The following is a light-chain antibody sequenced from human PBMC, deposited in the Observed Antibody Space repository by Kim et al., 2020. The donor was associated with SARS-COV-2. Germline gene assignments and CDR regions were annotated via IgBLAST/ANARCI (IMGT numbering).Light chain of an antibody. CDR1: SRDIGGSKY. CDR3: NSYTSSSTWV. CDR2: DVT. V-gene: IGLV2-14*03. J-gene: IGLJ3*02. Sequence: QSISISCTGTSRDIGGSKYVSWYQQHPGKAPKLMIYDVTHRPSGVSNRFSGSKSGNTASLTISGLQVEDEADYYCNSYTSSSTWVFGGGTQLTVL.